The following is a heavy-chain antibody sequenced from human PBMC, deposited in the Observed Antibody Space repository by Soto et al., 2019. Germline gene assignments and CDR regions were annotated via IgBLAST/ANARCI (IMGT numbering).Heavy chain of an antibody. D-gene: IGHD4-17*01. CDR1: GFTVSSNY. V-gene: IGHV3-66*01. CDR2: IYSGGST. CDR3: ARSPGESHYYGDYDPYFDY. Sequence: GGSLRLSCAASGFTVSSNYMSWVRQAPGKGLEWVSVIYSGGSTYHADSVKGRFTISRDNSKNTLYLQMNSLRAEDTAVYYCARSPGESHYYGDYDPYFDYWGQGTLVTVSS. J-gene: IGHJ4*02.